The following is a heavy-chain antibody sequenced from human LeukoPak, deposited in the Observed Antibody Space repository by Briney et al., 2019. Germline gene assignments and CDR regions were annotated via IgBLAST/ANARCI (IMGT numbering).Heavy chain of an antibody. Sequence: SETLSLTCTVSGYSISSGYYWSWIRQPPGKGLEWIGEINHSGSTNYNPSLKSRVTISVDTSKNQFSLKLSSVTAADTAVYYCARGKTQGYCSGGSCYQADAFDIWGQGTMVTVSS. CDR1: GYSISSGYY. CDR2: INHSGST. CDR3: ARGKTQGYCSGGSCYQADAFDI. D-gene: IGHD2-15*01. V-gene: IGHV4-38-2*02. J-gene: IGHJ3*02.